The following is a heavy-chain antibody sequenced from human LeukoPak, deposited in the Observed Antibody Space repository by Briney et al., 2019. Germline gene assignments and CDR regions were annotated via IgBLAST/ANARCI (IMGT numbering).Heavy chain of an antibody. Sequence: SVKDSCKASGGTFSSYAISWVRQAPGQGLEWMGGIIPIFGTANYAQKFQGRVTITADESTSTAYMELSSLRSEDTAVYYCASTTTIAVAGNFDYWGQGTLVTASS. CDR2: IIPIFGTA. CDR3: ASTTTIAVAGNFDY. V-gene: IGHV1-69*13. D-gene: IGHD6-19*01. CDR1: GGTFSSYA. J-gene: IGHJ4*02.